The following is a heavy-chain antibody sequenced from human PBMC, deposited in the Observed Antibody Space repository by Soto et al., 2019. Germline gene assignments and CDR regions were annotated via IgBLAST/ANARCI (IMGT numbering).Heavy chain of an antibody. D-gene: IGHD2-2*02. CDR1: GGAISNCGYY. CDR2: IYYSGST. V-gene: IGHV4-31*03. Sequence: SDTLSLTCTVSGGAISNCGYYWSWIRQHPGKGLEWIGYIYYSGSTYYNPSLKSRVTISVDTSKNQFSLKLTSVTAADTAVYYCARAPLYTYYCGQGNLFIVYS. CDR3: ARAPLYTYY. J-gene: IGHJ4*02.